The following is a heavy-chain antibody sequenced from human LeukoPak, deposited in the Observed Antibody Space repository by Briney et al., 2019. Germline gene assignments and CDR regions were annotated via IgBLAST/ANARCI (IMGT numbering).Heavy chain of an antibody. CDR2: ISSGSYYI. CDR3: ARVLAVAGTERLFDF. CDR1: GFTFSTYR. V-gene: IGHV3-21*01. Sequence: GGSLRLSCAASGFTFSTYRMSWVRQAPGKGLEWVSSISSGSYYIYYADSVKGRFTISRDNAKNSLYLQMNSLRAEDTAVYYCARVLAVAGTERLFDFWGQGTLVTVSS. D-gene: IGHD6-19*01. J-gene: IGHJ4*02.